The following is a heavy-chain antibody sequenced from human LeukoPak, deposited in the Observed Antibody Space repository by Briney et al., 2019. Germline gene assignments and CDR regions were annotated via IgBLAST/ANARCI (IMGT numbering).Heavy chain of an antibody. Sequence: SETLSLTCAVYGGSFSGYYWSWIRQPPGKGLEWIGEINHSGSTNYNPSLKSRVTISVDTSKNQFSLRLSSVTAADTAVYYCARGRYGSGSYYNGGSQRRTAKFDYWGQGTLVTVSS. D-gene: IGHD3-10*01. CDR2: INHSGST. V-gene: IGHV4-34*01. CDR1: GGSFSGYY. CDR3: ARGRYGSGSYYNGGSQRRTAKFDY. J-gene: IGHJ4*02.